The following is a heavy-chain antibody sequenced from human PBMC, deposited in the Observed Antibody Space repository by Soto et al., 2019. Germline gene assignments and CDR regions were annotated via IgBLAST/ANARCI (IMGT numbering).Heavy chain of an antibody. D-gene: IGHD2-21*01. J-gene: IGHJ4*02. CDR2: ISGGGNDR. V-gene: IGHV3-23*01. CDR3: SRSRFVLAPDNEPFDY. CDR1: GFPFSSYA. Sequence: VPLLESGGSLVQPGGSLTLSCAASGFPFSSYAMSWVRQTPENGLEWVEGISGGGNDRYYADFVQGRFTFSRDNSRNNLYLQLNILRADDTAMYFCSRSRFVLAPDNEPFDYWGQGTLVTVSS.